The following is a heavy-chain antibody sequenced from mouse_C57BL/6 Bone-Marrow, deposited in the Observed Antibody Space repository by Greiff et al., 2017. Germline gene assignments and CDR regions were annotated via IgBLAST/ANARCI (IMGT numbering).Heavy chain of an antibody. CDR3: ARGDSNSYAMDY. CDR2: TFYSGIT. J-gene: IGHJ4*01. D-gene: IGHD2-5*01. V-gene: IGHV3-3*01. CDR1: GFSINSYCY. Sequence: EVQLQESGPSLVRPSQTLSLTCTVTGFSINSYCYWIWIRQFPGNKLEYIGYTFYSGITYYNPSLESRTYITRDTSKNQFSLKLSSVTTEDTATYYCARGDSNSYAMDYWGQGTSVTVSS.